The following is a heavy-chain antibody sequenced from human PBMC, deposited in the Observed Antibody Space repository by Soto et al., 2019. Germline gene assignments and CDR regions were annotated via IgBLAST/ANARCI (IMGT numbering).Heavy chain of an antibody. J-gene: IGHJ4*02. Sequence: QVQLQESAPGLVKPSETQSLTCTVSGGSLSSYYWSWIRQPPGKGLEWIGYIYYSGSTNYNPSLKSRVNISGDTAKDLFSLKLCSVTDADTAADYCARSDGRYWGQGTLVTVSS. V-gene: IGHV4-59*01. CDR2: IYYSGST. CDR1: GGSLSSYY. CDR3: ARSDGRY.